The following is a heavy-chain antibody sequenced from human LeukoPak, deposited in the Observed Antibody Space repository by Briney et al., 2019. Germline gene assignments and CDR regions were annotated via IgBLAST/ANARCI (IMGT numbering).Heavy chain of an antibody. CDR3: ARHSGHSSTNDAFDI. CDR2: ISSSGDS. CDR1: GDSISTAPYY. J-gene: IGHJ3*02. D-gene: IGHD6-13*01. Sequence: SETLSLTCTVSGDSISTAPYYWSWIRQPAGKGLEWIGRISSSGDSNYNPSVKGRIAISVDTSKNQISLTLTSVTAADTAVYYCARHSGHSSTNDAFDIWGQGTMVIVSS. V-gene: IGHV4-61*10.